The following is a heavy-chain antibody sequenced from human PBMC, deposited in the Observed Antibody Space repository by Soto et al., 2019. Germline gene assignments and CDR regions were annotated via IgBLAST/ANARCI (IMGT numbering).Heavy chain of an antibody. J-gene: IGHJ5*02. CDR1: GYTFTSYD. D-gene: IGHD3-10*01. V-gene: IGHV1-8*01. CDR3: ARARITMVRGVIPGPGNWFDP. CDR2: MNPNSGNT. Sequence: ASVKVSCKASGYTFTSYDINWVRQATGQGLEWMGWMNPNSGNTGYAQKFQGRVTMTRNTSISTAYMELSSLRSEDTAVYYCARARITMVRGVIPGPGNWFDPWGQGNLVTVSS.